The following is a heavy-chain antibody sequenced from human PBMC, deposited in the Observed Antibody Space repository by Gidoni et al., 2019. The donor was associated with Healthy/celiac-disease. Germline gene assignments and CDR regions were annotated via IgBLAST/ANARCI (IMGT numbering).Heavy chain of an antibody. CDR2: ISWNSGSI. V-gene: IGHV3-9*01. J-gene: IGHJ4*02. CDR1: GFTFDDYA. D-gene: IGHD2-15*01. CDR3: AKDKSHVGGSCHY. Sequence: EVQLVESGGGLVQPGRSLRLSCAASGFTFDDYAMHWVRQAPGKGLECVSGISWNSGSIGYADSVKGRFTISRDNAKNSLYLQMNSLRAEDTALYYCAKDKSHVGGSCHYWGQGTLVTVSS.